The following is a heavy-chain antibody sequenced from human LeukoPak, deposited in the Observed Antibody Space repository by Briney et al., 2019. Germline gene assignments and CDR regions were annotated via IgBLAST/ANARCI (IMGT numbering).Heavy chain of an antibody. J-gene: IGHJ3*02. CDR1: GGPFRNYA. Sequence: GASVTVSCKASGGPFRNYAISWVRQAPGQGLEWMGGIIPIFRTTHYAQNFQGRVTITADESTSTAYMELSSLRSDDSAVYYCARDLFHAFDIWGQGTMVTVSS. D-gene: IGHD3-3*01. CDR3: ARDLFHAFDI. V-gene: IGHV1-69*01. CDR2: IIPIFRTT.